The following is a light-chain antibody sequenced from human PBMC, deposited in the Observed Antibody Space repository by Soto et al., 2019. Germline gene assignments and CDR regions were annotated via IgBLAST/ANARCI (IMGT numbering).Light chain of an antibody. CDR2: DVS. V-gene: IGLV2-14*01. CDR1: SSDVGAYNS. J-gene: IGLJ1*01. Sequence: QSVLTQPASVSGSPGQSITISCTGTSSDVGAYNSVAWYQHNPGKAPKLMIYDVSNRPSGVSSRFSGSKSANTASLSISGLQADDEADCYCSSYTSSSTLVFGTGTKVTVL. CDR3: SSYTSSSTLV.